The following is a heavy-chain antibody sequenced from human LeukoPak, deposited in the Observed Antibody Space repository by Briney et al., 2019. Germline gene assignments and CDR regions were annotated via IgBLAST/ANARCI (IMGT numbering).Heavy chain of an antibody. Sequence: SVKVSCKASGGTFSSYAISWVRQAPGQGLEWMGGIIPIFGTANYAQKFQGRVTITADESTSTAYMELSSLRSEDTAVYYCARGRGYDILTGYYTGNYFDYWGQGTLVTVSS. CDR3: ARGRGYDILTGYYTGNYFDY. D-gene: IGHD3-9*01. CDR2: IIPIFGTA. J-gene: IGHJ4*02. CDR1: GGTFSSYA. V-gene: IGHV1-69*13.